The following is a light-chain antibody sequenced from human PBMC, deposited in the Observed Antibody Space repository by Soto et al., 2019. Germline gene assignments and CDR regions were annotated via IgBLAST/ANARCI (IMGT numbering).Light chain of an antibody. Sequence: DIVLTQSPATLSSSPGESVTLSCRASQSVDSHLAWYQQKPGQAPRLLIYDASNRAAGVPARLSGSMSETDFTLTISSLEPDDFAVYYCQQRGHWPLTFGGGTKVEIK. CDR2: DAS. CDR3: QQRGHWPLT. J-gene: IGKJ4*01. CDR1: QSVDSH. V-gene: IGKV3-11*01.